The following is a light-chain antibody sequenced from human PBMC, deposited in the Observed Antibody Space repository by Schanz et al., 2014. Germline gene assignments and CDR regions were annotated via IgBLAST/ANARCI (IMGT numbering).Light chain of an antibody. Sequence: DVQMTQSPSTLSASVGDRVTITCRASQSIGTWLAWYQQKPGKVPKLLIYDGSTLESGVSSRFSGSGSGTEFTLTINSLQPDDFXXYYCQRYKSYLSPFGXXTRLEIK. CDR3: QRYKSYLSP. J-gene: IGKJ5*01. CDR1: QSIGTW. V-gene: IGKV1-5*01. CDR2: DGS.